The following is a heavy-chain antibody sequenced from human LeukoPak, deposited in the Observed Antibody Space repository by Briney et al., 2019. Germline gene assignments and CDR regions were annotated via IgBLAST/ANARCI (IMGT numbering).Heavy chain of an antibody. J-gene: IGHJ3*02. V-gene: IGHV4-31*03. CDR2: IYYSGST. CDR1: GGSISSGGYY. D-gene: IGHD3-3*01. CDR3: ARDRLTIFGVAHAFDI. Sequence: LSLTCTVSGGSISSGGYYWSWIRPHPGKGLEWIGYIYYSGSTYYNPSLKSRVTISVDTSKNQFSLKLSSVTAADTAVYYCARDRLTIFGVAHAFDIWGQGTMVTVSS.